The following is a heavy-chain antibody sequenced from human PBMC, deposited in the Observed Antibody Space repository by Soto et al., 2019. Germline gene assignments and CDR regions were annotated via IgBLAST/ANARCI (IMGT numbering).Heavy chain of an antibody. V-gene: IGHV3-21*01. CDR2: ISSSSSYI. CDR3: ARDMELSYYYYGMDV. CDR1: GFTFSSYS. D-gene: IGHD1-7*01. J-gene: IGHJ6*02. Sequence: VGSLRLSCAASGFTFSSYSMNWVRQAPGKGLEWVSSISSSSSYIYYADSVKGRFTISRDNAKNSLYLQMNSLRAEDTAVYYCARDMELSYYYYGMDVWGQGTTVTVSS.